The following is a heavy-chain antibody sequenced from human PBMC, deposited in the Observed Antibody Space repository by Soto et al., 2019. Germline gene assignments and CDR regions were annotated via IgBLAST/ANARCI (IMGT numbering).Heavy chain of an antibody. CDR3: AREGYGYWIDS. V-gene: IGHV3-53*01. Sequence: TGGSLRLSCAASGFTVSANYMSWVRQAPGKGLEWVSIIYSGGNTYYADSVKGRFTISRDSSKNTLYLQMNSLRAEDTAVYYCAREGYGYWIDSWGQGTPVTVPS. CDR2: IYSGGNT. CDR1: GFTVSANY. J-gene: IGHJ4*02. D-gene: IGHD3-22*01.